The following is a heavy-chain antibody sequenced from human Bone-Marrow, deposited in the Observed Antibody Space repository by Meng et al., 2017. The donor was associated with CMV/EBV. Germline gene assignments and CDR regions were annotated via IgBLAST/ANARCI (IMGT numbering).Heavy chain of an antibody. V-gene: IGHV1-2*02. CDR1: GYTFTDFY. CDR2: INPNSGDT. D-gene: IGHD6-13*01. Sequence: KVSGYTFTDFYMHWVRQAPGQGLEWMGWINPNSGDTNFAQKFQVRVTMTRDTSISTAYMELARLRSDDTALYYCARGPFSSSWYSLDYWGQGTLVTSPQ. J-gene: IGHJ4*02. CDR3: ARGPFSSSWYSLDY.